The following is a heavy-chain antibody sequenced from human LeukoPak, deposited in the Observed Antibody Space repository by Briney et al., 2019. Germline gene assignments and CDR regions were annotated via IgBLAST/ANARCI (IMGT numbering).Heavy chain of an antibody. Sequence: SETLSLTCTVSGGSIRSSYYYWGWIRQPPGKGLEWIGYIYYSGTTSYNPSLKSRVTISIDTSKNQFSLKLSSVTAADTAVYFCASGSTLIGYGMDVWGQGTTVTVSS. CDR3: ASGSTLIGYGMDV. CDR1: GGSIRSSYYY. D-gene: IGHD6-25*01. J-gene: IGHJ6*02. CDR2: IYYSGTT. V-gene: IGHV4-30-4*08.